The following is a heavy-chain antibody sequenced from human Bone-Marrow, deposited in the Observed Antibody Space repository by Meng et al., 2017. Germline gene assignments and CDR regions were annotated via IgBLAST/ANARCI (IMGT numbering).Heavy chain of an antibody. Sequence: QVQLQPWGAGLLKPSETLSLTCAVYGGSFSGYYWSWIRQPPGKGLEWIGEINHSGSTNYNPSLKSRVTISVDTSKNQFSLKLSSVTAADTAVYYCARGRGDGYNYDYWGQGTLVTVSS. V-gene: IGHV4-34*01. D-gene: IGHD5-24*01. CDR2: INHSGST. CDR1: GGSFSGYY. CDR3: ARGRGDGYNYDY. J-gene: IGHJ4*02.